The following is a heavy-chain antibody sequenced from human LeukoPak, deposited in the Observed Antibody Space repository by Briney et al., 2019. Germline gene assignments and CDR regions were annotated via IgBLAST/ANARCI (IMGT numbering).Heavy chain of an antibody. J-gene: IGHJ2*01. V-gene: IGHV5-10-1*01. D-gene: IGHD3-22*01. CDR3: VRCNSSDSSDDYHWYFGL. CDR2: LDPTDSYT. CDR1: GYNFPSYL. Sequence: WGDLKIYFRASGYNFPSYLLSWVRQMPGKGLEWMGMLDPTDSYTNYSPSFEGDVTISVEKSSSTAYVQWSTLKASDTGVYYFVRCNSSDSSDDYHWYFGLWAPGTLVTASS.